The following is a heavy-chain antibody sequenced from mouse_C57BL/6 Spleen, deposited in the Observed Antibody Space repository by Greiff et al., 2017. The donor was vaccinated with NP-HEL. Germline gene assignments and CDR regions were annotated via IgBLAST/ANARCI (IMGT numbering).Heavy chain of an antibody. CDR2: IDPSDSYT. D-gene: IGHD1-1*01. V-gene: IGHV1-69*01. CDR3: ARTPTYYYGSSHWYFDV. CDR1: GYTFTSYW. Sequence: QVQLQQPGAELVMPGASVKLSCKASGYTFTSYWMHWVKQRPGQGLEWIGEIDPSDSYTNYNQKFKGKSTLTVDKSSSTAYMQLSSLTSEDSAVYYCARTPTYYYGSSHWYFDVWGTGTTVTVSS. J-gene: IGHJ1*03.